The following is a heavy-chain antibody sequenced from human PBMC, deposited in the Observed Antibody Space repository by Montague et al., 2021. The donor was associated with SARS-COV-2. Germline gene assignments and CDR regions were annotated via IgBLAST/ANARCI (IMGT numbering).Heavy chain of an antibody. CDR3: ARHLMVTTVTSHMYHYAMDV. CDR1: GDSISNYS. J-gene: IGHJ6*02. V-gene: IGHV4-59*08. D-gene: IGHD4-11*01. CDR2: ISYSGST. Sequence: SETLSLTCSASGDSISNYSWGWIRQSPGKGLEWIGYISYSGSTNYNPSLTSRVTISVDTSKNQFSLKLTSVTAADTAVYYCARHLMVTTVTSHMYHYAMDVWGRGTTVTVS.